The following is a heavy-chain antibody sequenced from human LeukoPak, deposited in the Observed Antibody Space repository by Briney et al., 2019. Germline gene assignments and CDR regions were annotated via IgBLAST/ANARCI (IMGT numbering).Heavy chain of an antibody. V-gene: IGHV3-9*01. CDR3: AKDNRRHYIGAPTPDSLH. D-gene: IGHD2-15*01. Sequence: GRSLRLSCAGSGFIFNNYAMHWVRQPPGKGLEWVSGISWNSGSIDYADSVKGRFTISRDNAKNSLYLQMNSLRVEDTAFYYCAKDNRRHYIGAPTPDSLHWGQGALVTVSS. CDR1: GFIFNNYA. J-gene: IGHJ4*02. CDR2: ISWNSGSI.